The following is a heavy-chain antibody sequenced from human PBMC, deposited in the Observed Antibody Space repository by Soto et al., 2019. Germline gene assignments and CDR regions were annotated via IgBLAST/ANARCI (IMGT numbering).Heavy chain of an antibody. D-gene: IGHD3-22*01. V-gene: IGHV3-21*04. CDR2: ISGDSSYK. CDR3: VRATYFSDSSGYTRCFDY. Sequence: GGSLRLSCAASGFTFSSYSMHWVRQAPGKGLEWVSSISGDSSYKYYADSVKSQFTISRDNAENSVYLQMNSLKTEDTAVYYCVRATYFSDSSGYTRCFDYWGQGTLVTVSS. J-gene: IGHJ4*02. CDR1: GFTFSSYS.